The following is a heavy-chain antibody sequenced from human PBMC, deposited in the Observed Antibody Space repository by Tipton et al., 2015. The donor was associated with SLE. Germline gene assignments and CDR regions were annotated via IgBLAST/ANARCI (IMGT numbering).Heavy chain of an antibody. Sequence: SLRLSCAASGFTFSSYAMSWVRQAPGKGLEWVSAISGSGGSTYYADSVKGRFTISRDNSKNTLYLQMNSLRAEDTAVYYCAKTFSWNSRAVAGLQWDWGQGTLVTVSS. CDR2: ISGSGGST. CDR1: GFTFSSYA. D-gene: IGHD6-19*01. CDR3: AKTFSWNSRAVAGLQWD. V-gene: IGHV3-23*01. J-gene: IGHJ4*02.